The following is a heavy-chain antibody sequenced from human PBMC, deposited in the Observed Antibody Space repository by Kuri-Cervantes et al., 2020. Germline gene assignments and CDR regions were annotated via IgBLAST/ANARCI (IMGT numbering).Heavy chain of an antibody. J-gene: IGHJ6*02. CDR2: IYSGGST. V-gene: IGHV3-66*02. CDR1: GLTVSSNY. Sequence: GESLKISCAASGLTVSSNYMSWVRQAPGKGLEWVSVIYSGGSTYYADSVKGRFTISRDNSKNTLYLQMNSLRAEDTAVYYCAKEWSGGHSYGPTGMDVWGQGTTVTVSS. D-gene: IGHD5-18*01. CDR3: AKEWSGGHSYGPTGMDV.